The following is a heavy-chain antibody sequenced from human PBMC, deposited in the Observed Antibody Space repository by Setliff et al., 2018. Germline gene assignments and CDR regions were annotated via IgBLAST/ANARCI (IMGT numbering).Heavy chain of an antibody. CDR2: ITSSGRDT. CDR1: GFTFSNYA. CDR3: AKDLTQSDY. D-gene: IGHD7-27*01. Sequence: GGSLRLSCATPGFTFSNYAMGWVRQAPGKGLEWVSVITSSGRDTYYADSVRGRFTVSRDNSRNILYLQMNSLRAEDTAVYYCAKDLTQSDYWGQGTLVTVSS. J-gene: IGHJ4*02. V-gene: IGHV3-23*01.